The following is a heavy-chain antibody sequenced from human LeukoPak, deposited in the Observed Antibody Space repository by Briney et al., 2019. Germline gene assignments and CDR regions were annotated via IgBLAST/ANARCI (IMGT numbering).Heavy chain of an antibody. CDR1: GFTFSSYG. V-gene: IGHV3-33*01. Sequence: GGSLRLSCAASGFTFSSYGMHWVRQAPSKGLEWVAVIWYYGSNKYYADSVKGRFTISRDNSKNTLYLQMNSLRAEDTAVYYCARTDYGDYTTFDYWGQGTLVTVSS. CDR3: ARTDYGDYTTFDY. CDR2: IWYYGSNK. J-gene: IGHJ4*02. D-gene: IGHD4-17*01.